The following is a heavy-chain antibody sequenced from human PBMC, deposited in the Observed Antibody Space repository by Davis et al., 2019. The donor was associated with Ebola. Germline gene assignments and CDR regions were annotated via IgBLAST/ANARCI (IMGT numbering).Heavy chain of an antibody. Sequence: PAGSLSLSCGVSGFPLSGPWMHSVRHAPRKGLMSVSCIGESGVHTTYADAVKGRFTISRDNAKSTLYLQMNSLRVEDTAVYFCVRDGLGTGPDFDSWGQGALVTVSS. D-gene: IGHD3-16*01. CDR1: GFPLSGPW. CDR2: IGESGVHT. V-gene: IGHV3-74*01. J-gene: IGHJ4*02. CDR3: VRDGLGTGPDFDS.